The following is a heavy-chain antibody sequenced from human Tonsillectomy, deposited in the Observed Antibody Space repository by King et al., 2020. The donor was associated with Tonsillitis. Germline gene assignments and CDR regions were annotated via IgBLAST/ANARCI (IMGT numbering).Heavy chain of an antibody. D-gene: IGHD3-10*01. J-gene: IGHJ4*02. CDR1: GFTFPDYA. Sequence: VQLVESGGGLVQPGRSLRLSCAASGFTFPDYAMHWVRQAPGKGLEWVSGITWNSNNIGYADSVKGRFTISRDNAKNSLYLQMNSLRPEDTALYYCANGLLWFGELELAFFDFWGQGTLVTVSS. CDR3: ANGLLWFGELELAFFDF. V-gene: IGHV3-9*01. CDR2: ITWNSNNI.